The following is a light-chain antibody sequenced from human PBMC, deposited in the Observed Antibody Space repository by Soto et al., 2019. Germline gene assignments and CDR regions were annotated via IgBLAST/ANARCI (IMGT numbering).Light chain of an antibody. CDR3: LLYFGTTRV. CDR2: NTD. V-gene: IGLV7-43*01. Sequence: QAVVTQEPSLTVSPGGTVTLSCASSTGAVTSGFYPNWFQQKPGQAPRPLIYNTDNKHSWTPARFSGSLLGGKAALTLSGVQPEDEAEYYCLLYFGTTRVFGGGTKLTVL. J-gene: IGLJ3*02. CDR1: TGAVTSGFY.